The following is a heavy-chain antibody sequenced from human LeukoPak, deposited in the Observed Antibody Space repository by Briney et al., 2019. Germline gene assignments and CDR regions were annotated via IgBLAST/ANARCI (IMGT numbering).Heavy chain of an antibody. J-gene: IGHJ3*02. CDR3: ARYSGSYPHDAFEI. Sequence: SETLSLTCTVSGGSISSYYWSWIRQPPGKGLEWIGYIYYSGSTSYNPSLKSRVTISVDTSKNQFSLKLRSVTAADTAVYYCARYSGSYPHDAFEIWGQGTMVAVSS. V-gene: IGHV4-59*01. CDR1: GGSISSYY. D-gene: IGHD1-26*01. CDR2: IYYSGST.